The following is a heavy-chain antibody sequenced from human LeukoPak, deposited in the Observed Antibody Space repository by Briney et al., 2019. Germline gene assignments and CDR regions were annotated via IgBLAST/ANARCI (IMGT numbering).Heavy chain of an antibody. CDR2: ISLDGSLQ. V-gene: IGHV3-30*18. Sequence: GGSLRLSCAASGFTFSSYAMHWVRQAPGKGPEWLAVISLDGSLQFYADSVKGRFIISRDNSKNTLYLQMNSLRPEDTAVYYCAKCPILRGFDYYFDNWGQGTLVTVSS. D-gene: IGHD5-12*01. CDR1: GFTFSSYA. J-gene: IGHJ4*02. CDR3: AKCPILRGFDYYFDN.